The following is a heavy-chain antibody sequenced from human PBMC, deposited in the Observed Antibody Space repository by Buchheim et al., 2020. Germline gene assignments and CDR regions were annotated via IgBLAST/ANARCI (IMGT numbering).Heavy chain of an antibody. CDR2: IYYSGST. CDR3: ARKGYYDILTGFPDYYYYGMDV. J-gene: IGHJ6*02. D-gene: IGHD3-9*01. Sequence: QLQLQESGPGLVKPSETLSLTCTVSGGSISSSSYYWGWIRQPPGKGLEWIGSIYYSGSTYYNPSLKSRVTISVDTSKNQFSLKLSSVTAADTAVYYCARKGYYDILTGFPDYYYYGMDVWGQGTT. V-gene: IGHV4-39*01. CDR1: GGSISSSSYY.